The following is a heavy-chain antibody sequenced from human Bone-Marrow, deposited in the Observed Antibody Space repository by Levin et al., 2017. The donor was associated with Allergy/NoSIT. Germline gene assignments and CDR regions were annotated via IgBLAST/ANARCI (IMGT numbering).Heavy chain of an antibody. CDR3: ARSGRTGDY. CDR2: IKQDGSEK. Sequence: GGSLRLSCVASGFSFSSYWMNWFRQAPGKGLEWVANIKQDGSEKFYVDSLKGRFTISRDNAKNSLYLQINSLRAEDTAVYYCARSGRTGDYWGQGTLVTVSS. CDR1: GFSFSSYW. V-gene: IGHV3-7*01. J-gene: IGHJ4*02. D-gene: IGHD1-14*01.